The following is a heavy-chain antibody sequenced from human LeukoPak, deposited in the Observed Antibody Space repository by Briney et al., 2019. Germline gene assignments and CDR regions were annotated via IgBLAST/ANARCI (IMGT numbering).Heavy chain of an antibody. CDR1: GFKFNNYA. Sequence: GGSLRLSCAASGFKFNNYAMNWVRQAPGKGLEWVSTVGGSGDKTYYTDSVKGRFTLSRDNAKNTVFLQMNSLRAEDTAIYYCARDRGDDYDYGAFDIWGQGTMVTVSS. V-gene: IGHV3-23*01. CDR3: ARDRGDDYDYGAFDI. D-gene: IGHD5-24*01. CDR2: VGGSGDKT. J-gene: IGHJ3*02.